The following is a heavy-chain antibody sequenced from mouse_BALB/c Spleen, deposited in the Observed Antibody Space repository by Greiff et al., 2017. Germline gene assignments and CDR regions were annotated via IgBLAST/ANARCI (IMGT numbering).Heavy chain of an antibody. CDR3: ARHDGYLAWFAY. CDR1: GFAFSSYD. Sequence: EVQLVESGGGLVKPGGSPKLSCAASGFAFSSYDMSWVRQTPEKRLEWVAYISSGGGSTYYPDTVKGRFTISRDNAKNTLYLQMSSLKSEDTAMYYCARHDGYLAWFAYWGQGTLVTVSA. CDR2: ISSGGGST. V-gene: IGHV5-12-1*01. J-gene: IGHJ3*01. D-gene: IGHD2-3*01.